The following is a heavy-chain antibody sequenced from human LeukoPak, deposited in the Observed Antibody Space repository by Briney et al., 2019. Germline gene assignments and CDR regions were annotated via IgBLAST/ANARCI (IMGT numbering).Heavy chain of an antibody. CDR3: ARTITMFGALGYFDY. CDR2: IYYSWIT. V-gene: IGHV4-31*03. J-gene: IGHJ4*02. Sequence: SETLSLTCTVSGTSVSSGAYSWSWVRQHPGKGLEWIAYIYYSWITYYNPSLKRRVTISVDTSKNQFSLKLSSVTAADTAVYYCARTITMFGALGYFDYWGQGTLVTVSS. D-gene: IGHD3-3*01. CDR1: GTSVSSGAYS.